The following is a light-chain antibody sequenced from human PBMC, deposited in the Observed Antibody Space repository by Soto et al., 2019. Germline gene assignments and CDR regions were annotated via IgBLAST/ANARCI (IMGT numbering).Light chain of an antibody. J-gene: IGKJ3*01. Sequence: DIQMTQSPSSLSASVGDRVTVTCRSSQSIGGYLNWYQQKPGKAPKLLMHAASTLQSGVPSRFSGSGSGTDYTLTISSLQPEDFATYCCQQSYSNPFTFGPGTQVESN. CDR3: QQSYSNPFT. CDR1: QSIGGY. CDR2: AAS. V-gene: IGKV1-39*01.